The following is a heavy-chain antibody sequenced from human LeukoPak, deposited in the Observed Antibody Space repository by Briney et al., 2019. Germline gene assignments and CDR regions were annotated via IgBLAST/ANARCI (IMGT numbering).Heavy chain of an antibody. J-gene: IGHJ4*02. CDR1: GFTYSDYY. D-gene: IGHD5-24*01. CDR2: ISSSGGTI. V-gene: IGHV3-11*04. CDR3: ARPHGYNHPY. Sequence: PVGSLRLSCAASGFTYSDYYMSWIRQAPGKGLEWVSYISSSGGTIYYADSVKGRFTISRDNSKNSLYLQMNSLRAEDTAVYYCARPHGYNHPYWGQGTLVTVSS.